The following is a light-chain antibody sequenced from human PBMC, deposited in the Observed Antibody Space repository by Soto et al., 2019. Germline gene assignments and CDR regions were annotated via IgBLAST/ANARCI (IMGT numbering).Light chain of an antibody. Sequence: EIVLTHSPGTLSLSPGERATLSCRASLTISDNYLAWYQQKAGQAPRLVIYDASNRATGIPGRFSASGSGTDFTLTISRLEPEDFAVYYCQQYSMAPLTFGQGTKVDIK. CDR2: DAS. J-gene: IGKJ1*01. CDR3: QQYSMAPLT. V-gene: IGKV3-20*01. CDR1: LTISDNY.